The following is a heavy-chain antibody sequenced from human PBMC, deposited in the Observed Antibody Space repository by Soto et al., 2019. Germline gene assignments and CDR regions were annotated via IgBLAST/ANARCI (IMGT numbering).Heavy chain of an antibody. J-gene: IGHJ2*01. V-gene: IGHV3-53*01. CDR2: IYSGGST. Sequence: EVQLVESGGGLIQPGGSLRLSCAASGFTVSSNYMSWVRQAPGKGLEWVSVIYSGGSTYYADSVKGRFTISRDNSKNTLYLQMTSLRAEDTAVYYFARVQEAVAVGWYFDLWGRGTLVTVSS. CDR3: ARVQEAVAVGWYFDL. D-gene: IGHD6-19*01. CDR1: GFTVSSNY.